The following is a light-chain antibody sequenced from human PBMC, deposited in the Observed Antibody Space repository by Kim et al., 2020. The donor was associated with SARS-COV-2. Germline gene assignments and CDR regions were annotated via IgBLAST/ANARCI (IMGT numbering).Light chain of an antibody. CDR3: QQRSNWPCT. V-gene: IGKV3-11*01. J-gene: IGKJ1*01. CDR1: ESVKSY. CDR2: DTS. Sequence: EIVLAQSPATLSLSPGERATLSCRASESVKSYLAWYQQRPGQAPRLLIYDTSNRATGIPARFSGSGSGTDFTLTISSLEPEDFAVYYCQQRSNWPCTFGQGTKVDIK.